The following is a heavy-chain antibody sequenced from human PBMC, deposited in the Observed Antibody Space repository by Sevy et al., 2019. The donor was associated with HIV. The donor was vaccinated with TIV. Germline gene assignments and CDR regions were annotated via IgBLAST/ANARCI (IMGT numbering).Heavy chain of an antibody. CDR1: GFTFSKYS. CDR2: LSFGCGEM. D-gene: IGHD2-8*01. J-gene: IGHJ4*02. CDR3: AREGCTKPHDY. V-gene: IGHV3-23*01. Sequence: GGSLRLSCAASGFTFSKYSMSWVRQPPGKGLERVSTLSFGCGEMNHADSVKGRFTISRDNSKNSLYLQMNNLRAEDTAVYYCAREGCTKPHDYWGQGTLVTVSS.